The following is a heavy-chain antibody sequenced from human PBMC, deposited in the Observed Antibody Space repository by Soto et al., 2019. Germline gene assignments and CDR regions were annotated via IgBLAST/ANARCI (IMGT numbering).Heavy chain of an antibody. CDR3: GRGRSGQIVVFY. J-gene: IGHJ4*02. CDR1: GYTFTGHY. D-gene: IGHD5-12*01. CDR2: IGPESGAT. Sequence: ASVKVSCKASGYTFTGHYIHWVRQAPEQGPEWMGEIGPESGATRYAEKFQGRVTMTLDTSINTVYMELKNLSPDDTAVYYCGRGRSGQIVVFYWGQGTPVTVYS. V-gene: IGHV1-2*02.